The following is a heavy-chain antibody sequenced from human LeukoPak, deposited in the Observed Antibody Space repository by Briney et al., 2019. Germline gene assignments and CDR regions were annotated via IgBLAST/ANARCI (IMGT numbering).Heavy chain of an antibody. J-gene: IGHJ2*01. D-gene: IGHD3-22*01. Sequence: SQTLSLTCTVSGGSISSGYYWGWIRQPPGKGLEWIGSIYHSGSTYYNPSLKSRVTISVDTSKNQFSLKLSSVTAADTAVYYCARDRGLKWYFDLWGRGTLVTVSS. CDR1: GGSISSGYY. CDR3: ARDRGLKWYFDL. CDR2: IYHSGST. V-gene: IGHV4-38-2*02.